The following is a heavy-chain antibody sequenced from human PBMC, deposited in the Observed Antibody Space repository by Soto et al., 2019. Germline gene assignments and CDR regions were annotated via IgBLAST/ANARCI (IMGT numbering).Heavy chain of an antibody. J-gene: IGHJ4*02. CDR3: IRGGSPYYYDY. CDR1: GFIFSGSA. V-gene: IGHV3-73*01. CDR2: ILSKAGNYAT. Sequence: EVQLVESGGGLVQPGGSLKLSCAASGFIFSGSAVHWVRQASGKGLEWVGRILSKAGNYATAYPASMKGRFTISRDDSXXXXXXXXXXXKTEDTAVYYCIRGGSPYYYDYWGQGTLVAVSS.